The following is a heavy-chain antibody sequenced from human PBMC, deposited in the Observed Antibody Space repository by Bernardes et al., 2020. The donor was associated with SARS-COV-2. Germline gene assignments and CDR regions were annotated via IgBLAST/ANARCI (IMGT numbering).Heavy chain of an antibody. J-gene: IGHJ6*02. CDR3: ARGKYCSSTSCYPMNV. CDR1: GFTVSSNY. CDR2: IYSGGST. V-gene: IGHV3-66*01. Sequence: GSLRLSCAASGFTVSSNYMSWVRQAPGKGLEWVSVIYSGGSTYYADSVKGRFTISRDNSKNTLYLQMNSLRAEDTAVYYCARGKYCSSTSCYPMNVWGQGTTVTVSS. D-gene: IGHD2-2*01.